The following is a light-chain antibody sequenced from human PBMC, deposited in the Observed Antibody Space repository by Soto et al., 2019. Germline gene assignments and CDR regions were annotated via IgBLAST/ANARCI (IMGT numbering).Light chain of an antibody. Sequence: QSALTQPASVSGSPGQSITISCTGTSSDVGSYNLVSWYQQHPGKAPKVIVYEGTKRPSGVSDRFSASKSGNTASLTISGLQAEDEADYYCCSYGGTYVRFGGGTQLTVL. V-gene: IGLV2-23*01. J-gene: IGLJ2*01. CDR1: SSDVGSYNL. CDR3: CSYGGTYVR. CDR2: EGT.